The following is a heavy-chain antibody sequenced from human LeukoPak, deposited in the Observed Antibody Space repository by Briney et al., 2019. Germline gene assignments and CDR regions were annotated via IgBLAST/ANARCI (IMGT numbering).Heavy chain of an antibody. CDR3: AKGAGGFSYYNWFDP. V-gene: IGHV4-39*07. CDR2: IYYSGST. D-gene: IGHD5-18*01. CDR1: GGSISSSSYY. J-gene: IGHJ5*02. Sequence: SETLSLTCTVSGGSISSSSYYWGWIRQPPGKGLEWIGSIYYSGSTYYNPSLKSRVAISVDTSKNQFSLKLSSVTAADTAVYYCAKGAGGFSYYNWFDPWGQGTLVTVSS.